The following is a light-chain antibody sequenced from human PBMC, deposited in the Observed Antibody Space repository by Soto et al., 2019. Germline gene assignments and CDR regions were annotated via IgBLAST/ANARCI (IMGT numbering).Light chain of an antibody. CDR3: QQYGSSRFT. CDR1: QSITNSY. CDR2: GAS. J-gene: IGKJ3*01. V-gene: IGKV3-20*01. Sequence: EIVLTQSPGTLSLSPGERATISCRASQSITNSYLAWYQQKPGQAPRLLVYGASSRATGIPDRFSGSGSGTDFTLTISRLEPEDFAVYYCQQYGSSRFTFGPGTKWIS.